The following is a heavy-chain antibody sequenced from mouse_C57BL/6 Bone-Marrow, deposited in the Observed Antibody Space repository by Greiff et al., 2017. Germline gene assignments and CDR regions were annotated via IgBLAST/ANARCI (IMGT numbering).Heavy chain of an antibody. J-gene: IGHJ2*01. CDR2: IYPGDGDT. Sequence: VQLQQSGAELVKPGASVKISCKASGYAFSSYWMNWVKQRPGQGLEWIGQIYPGDGDTNYNGKFKGKATLTADKSSSTAYMQLNSLTSEDSAVYFCARGGNYYEYFDYWGQGTTLTVSS. CDR1: GYAFSSYW. CDR3: ARGGNYYEYFDY. D-gene: IGHD2-4*01. V-gene: IGHV1-80*01.